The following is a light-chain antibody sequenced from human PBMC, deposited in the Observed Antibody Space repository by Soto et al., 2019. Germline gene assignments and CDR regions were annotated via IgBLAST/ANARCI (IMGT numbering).Light chain of an antibody. V-gene: IGKV1-39*01. CDR2: AAS. J-gene: IGKJ4*01. CDR1: QSINRY. Sequence: DIQMTQSPSSLSASVGDRVTITCRASQSINRYLNWYQQKPGKAPKLLIYAASSLQSGVPSRFSGSGSGTGFTLTISSLQPEDFATYYCQQSYSTLFTFGGGTKVEIK. CDR3: QQSYSTLFT.